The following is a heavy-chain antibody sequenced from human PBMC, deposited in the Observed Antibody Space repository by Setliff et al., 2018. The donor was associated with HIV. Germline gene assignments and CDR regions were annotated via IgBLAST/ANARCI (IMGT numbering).Heavy chain of an antibody. CDR2: ISASDVST. CDR1: GFAFRSHA. CDR3: AKVGA. V-gene: IGHV3-23*01. Sequence: GGSLRLSCAASGFAFRSHAMTWVRQTPGKGLEWVSAISASDVSTYYIDSVKGRFTVSRDNSKNTLFLQMNSLRAEDTAVYYCAKVGAWGQGTLVTVSS. J-gene: IGHJ4*02.